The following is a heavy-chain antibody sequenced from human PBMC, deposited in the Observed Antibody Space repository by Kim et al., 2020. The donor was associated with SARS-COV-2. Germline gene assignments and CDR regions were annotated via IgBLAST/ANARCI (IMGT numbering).Heavy chain of an antibody. CDR2: IYYTGST. CDR3: AREQFSSSWFNGWFDP. V-gene: IGHV4-59*01. CDR1: GDSISSYY. D-gene: IGHD6-13*01. J-gene: IGHJ5*02. Sequence: SETLSLTCTVSGDSISSYYWSWIRQPPGKGLEWIGYIYYTGSTNYNPSLKSRVTISVETSKNQFSLKLSSVTAADTAVYYCAREQFSSSWFNGWFDPWGQGTLVTVSS.